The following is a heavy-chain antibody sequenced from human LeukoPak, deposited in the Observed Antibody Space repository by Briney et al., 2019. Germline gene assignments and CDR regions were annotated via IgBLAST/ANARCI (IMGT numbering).Heavy chain of an antibody. CDR3: ARVFGYDYYGSGSYYPRDYFDY. CDR1: GGSFSGYY. J-gene: IGHJ4*02. D-gene: IGHD3-10*01. CDR2: INHSGGT. V-gene: IGHV4-34*01. Sequence: SETLSLTCAVYGGSFSGYYWSWIRQPPGKGLEWIGEINHSGGTNYNPSLKSRVTTSVDTSKNQFSLKLSSVTAADTAVYYCARVFGYDYYGSGSYYPRDYFDYWGQGTLVTVSS.